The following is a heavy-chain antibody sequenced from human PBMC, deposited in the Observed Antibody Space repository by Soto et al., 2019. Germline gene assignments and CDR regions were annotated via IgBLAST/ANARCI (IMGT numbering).Heavy chain of an antibody. CDR3: GRAGGYHMGMDV. Sequence: SETLSLTCTVSGGSISSYYWSWIRQPPGKGLEWIGYIYYSGSTNYNPSLKSRITIDSDTPKNQFSLHLSSVTLEDTAVYYCGRAGGYHMGMDVWGQGTTVTVSS. V-gene: IGHV4-59*01. D-gene: IGHD5-12*01. J-gene: IGHJ6*02. CDR2: IYYSGST. CDR1: GGSISSYY.